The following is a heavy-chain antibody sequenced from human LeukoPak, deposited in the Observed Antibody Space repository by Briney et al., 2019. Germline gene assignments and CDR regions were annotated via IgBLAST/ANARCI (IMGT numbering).Heavy chain of an antibody. CDR3: TRAPWRGYSYGDLMGY. D-gene: IGHD5-18*01. Sequence: PGRSLRLSCTASGFTFGDYAMSWFRQAPGKGLEWVGFIRSKAYGGTTEYAASVKGRFTISRDDSKSIAYLQMNSLKTEDTAVYYCTRAPWRGYSYGDLMGYWGQGTLVTVSS. J-gene: IGHJ4*02. V-gene: IGHV3-49*03. CDR1: GFTFGDYA. CDR2: IRSKAYGGTT.